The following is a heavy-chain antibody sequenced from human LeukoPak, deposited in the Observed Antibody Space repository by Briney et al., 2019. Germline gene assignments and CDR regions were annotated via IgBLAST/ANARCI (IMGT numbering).Heavy chain of an antibody. CDR1: GGSFSDYP. V-gene: IGHV1-69*01. CDR2: IIPKYSAS. D-gene: IGHD3-3*02. J-gene: IGHJ3*01. Sequence: GASVEVSCKASGGSFSDYPINWVRQAPGQGLEWLGGIIPKYSASNYAQAFQGRVTITADESTNTVYMEMSGLRPDDTAVYYCVRPDRIFGVPAAFDAWGQGTLVAVSS. CDR3: VRPDRIFGVPAAFDA.